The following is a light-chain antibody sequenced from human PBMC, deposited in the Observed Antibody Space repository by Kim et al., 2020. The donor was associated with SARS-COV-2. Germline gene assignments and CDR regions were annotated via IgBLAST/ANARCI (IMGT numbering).Light chain of an antibody. CDR3: AAWDDTLNGVL. CDR1: YSNIGSKA. J-gene: IGLJ2*01. CDR2: RNN. Sequence: GQWVTISCSGGYSNIGSKAVSWYRQLPGTAPKVLINRNNQRPSGVPDRFSGSKSGTSASLAISGLQSEDEAEYYCAAWDDTLNGVLFGGGTKLTVL. V-gene: IGLV1-44*01.